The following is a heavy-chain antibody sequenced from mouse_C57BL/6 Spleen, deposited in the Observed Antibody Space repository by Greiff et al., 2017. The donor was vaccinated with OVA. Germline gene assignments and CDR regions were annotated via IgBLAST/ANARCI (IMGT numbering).Heavy chain of an antibody. CDR3: ARSRGSSYWYFDV. V-gene: IGHV1-53*01. Sequence: QVQLKQPGTELVKPGASVKLSCKASGYTFTSYWMHWVKQRPGQGLEWIGNINPSNGGTNYNEKFKSKATLTVDKSSSTAYMQLSSLTSEDSAVYYCARSRGSSYWYFDVWGTGTTVTVSS. CDR2: INPSNGGT. J-gene: IGHJ1*03. CDR1: GYTFTSYW. D-gene: IGHD1-1*01.